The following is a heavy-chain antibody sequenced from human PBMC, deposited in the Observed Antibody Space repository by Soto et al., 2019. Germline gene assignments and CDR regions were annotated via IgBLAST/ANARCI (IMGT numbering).Heavy chain of an antibody. J-gene: IGHJ6*02. Sequence: GASVKVSCKASGYTFTGYYMHWVRQAPGRGLEWMGWINPNSGGTNYAQKFQGWVTMTRDTSISTAYMELSRLRSDDTAVYYCAKASRGRYKLLFLEWLEDLYGMDVLGQGTTVTVSS. D-gene: IGHD3-3*01. CDR2: INPNSGGT. CDR1: GYTFTGYY. CDR3: AKASRGRYKLLFLEWLEDLYGMDV. V-gene: IGHV1-2*04.